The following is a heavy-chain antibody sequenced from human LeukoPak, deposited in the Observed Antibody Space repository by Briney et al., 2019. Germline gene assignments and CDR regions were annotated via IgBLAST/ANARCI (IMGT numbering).Heavy chain of an antibody. Sequence: GASVKVSCKASGYTFTSYGISWVRQAPGQGLEWMGWINPNSGGTNYAQKFQGRVTMTRDTSISTAYMELSRLRSDDTAVYYCARGFPSSIVGATPGGGDRQNFDPWGQGTLVTVSS. J-gene: IGHJ5*02. V-gene: IGHV1-2*02. CDR2: INPNSGGT. CDR3: ARGFPSSIVGATPGGGDRQNFDP. D-gene: IGHD1-26*01. CDR1: GYTFTSYG.